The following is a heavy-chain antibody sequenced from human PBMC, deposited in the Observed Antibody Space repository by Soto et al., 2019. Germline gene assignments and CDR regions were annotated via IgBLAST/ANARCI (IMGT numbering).Heavy chain of an antibody. J-gene: IGHJ4*02. V-gene: IGHV3-72*01. CDR3: ARFLRYSGSWGCEH. CDR1: GFTFSDHY. Sequence: EVQLVESGGGLAQPGGSLRLSCAASGFTFSDHYMDWVRQASGKGLEWVGRTRNQANSYTTEYAASVKDRFTISRDDSKDSLYVQMNSLRTEDTAGYYCARFLRYSGSWGCEHWGQGTLVTVSS. CDR2: TRNQANSYTT. D-gene: IGHD1-26*01.